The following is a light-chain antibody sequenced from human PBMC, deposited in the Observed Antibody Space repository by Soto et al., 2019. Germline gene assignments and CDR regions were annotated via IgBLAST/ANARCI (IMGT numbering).Light chain of an antibody. V-gene: IGLV1-44*01. CDR2: SVN. Sequence: QSVLTQPPSASGTPGQRVTISCSGSSSNIGSTTVNWYQQFPGTAPKLLIYSVNQRPSGVPDRFSGSKSGTSASLAISGLQSEDEADYYCASWDDSLNGVVFGGGTQLTVL. J-gene: IGLJ2*01. CDR3: ASWDDSLNGVV. CDR1: SSNIGSTT.